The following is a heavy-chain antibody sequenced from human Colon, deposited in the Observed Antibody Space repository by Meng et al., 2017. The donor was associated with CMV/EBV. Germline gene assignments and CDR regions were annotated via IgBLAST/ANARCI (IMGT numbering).Heavy chain of an antibody. V-gene: IGHV1-2*02. J-gene: IGHJ6*02. D-gene: IGHD3-3*01. CDR1: GYTFTGYY. Sequence: ASVKVSCKASGYTFTGYYMHWARQAPGQGLEWMGWINPNSGGTNYAQKFQGRVTMTRDTSISTAFMELSRLRSDDTAVYYCARDQTIFGVVIEYYYGMDVWGQGTTVTVSS. CDR2: INPNSGGT. CDR3: ARDQTIFGVVIEYYYGMDV.